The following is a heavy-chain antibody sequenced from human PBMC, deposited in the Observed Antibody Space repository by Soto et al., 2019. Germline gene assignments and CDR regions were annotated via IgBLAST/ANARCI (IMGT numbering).Heavy chain of an antibody. CDR2: IWYDGSNK. CDR3: ARDMPYYYGSGSYYGDYYYYGMDV. J-gene: IGHJ6*02. V-gene: IGHV3-33*01. D-gene: IGHD3-10*01. CDR1: GFTFSSYG. Sequence: GGSLRLSCAASGFTFSSYGMHWVRQAPGKGLEWVAVIWYDGSNKYYADSVKGRFTISRDNSKNTLYLQMNSLRAEDTAVYYCARDMPYYYGSGSYYGDYYYYGMDVWGQGTTVTVSS.